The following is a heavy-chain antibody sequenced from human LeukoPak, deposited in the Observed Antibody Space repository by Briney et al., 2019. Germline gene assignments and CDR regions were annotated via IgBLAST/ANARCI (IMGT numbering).Heavy chain of an antibody. CDR1: GFVFSNYW. Sequence: PGGSLRLSCVASGFVFSNYWMGWVRQAPGKGLEWVANIKEDGGETYYVDSVKGRFTISRDNAKNSLDLQMSSLRDEDTAVYYCARRKEVQTTFDYWGQGTLVTVSS. V-gene: IGHV3-7*01. D-gene: IGHD4/OR15-4a*01. J-gene: IGHJ4*02. CDR2: IKEDGGET. CDR3: ARRKEVQTTFDY.